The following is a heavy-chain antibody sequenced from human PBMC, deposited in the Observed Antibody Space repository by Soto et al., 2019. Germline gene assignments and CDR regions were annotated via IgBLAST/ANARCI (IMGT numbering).Heavy chain of an antibody. D-gene: IGHD2-15*01. CDR2: ISSSSSTI. J-gene: IGHJ4*02. Sequence: GGSLRLSCAASGFTFSSYSMNWVHQAPGKGLEWVSYISSSSSTIYYADSVKGRFTISRDNAKNSLYLQMNSLRDEDTAVYYCARHCSGGSCYMGYWGQGTLVTVSS. V-gene: IGHV3-48*02. CDR1: GFTFSSYS. CDR3: ARHCSGGSCYMGY.